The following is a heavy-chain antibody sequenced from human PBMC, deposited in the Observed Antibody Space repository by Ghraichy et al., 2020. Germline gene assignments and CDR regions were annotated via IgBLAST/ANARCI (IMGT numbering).Heavy chain of an antibody. CDR3: AKDKGSYYDSSSGYYYNDY. Sequence: GGSRRLSCTASRFTFSSYAMNWVRQAPGKGLEWVSAISGSGGSTYYADSVKGRFTISRDNSKNTLYLQMNSLRGEDTAVYYCAKDKGSYYDSSSGYYYNDYWGQGTLVTVSS. J-gene: IGHJ4*02. V-gene: IGHV3-23*01. CDR2: ISGSGGST. D-gene: IGHD3-22*01. CDR1: RFTFSSYA.